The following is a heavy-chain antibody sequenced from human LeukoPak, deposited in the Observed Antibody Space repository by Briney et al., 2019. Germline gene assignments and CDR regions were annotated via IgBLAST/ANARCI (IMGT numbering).Heavy chain of an antibody. Sequence: ASVKVSCKASGYTFTSYGISWVRQAPGQGPEWMGWISAYNGNTNYAQKLQGRVTMTTDTSTSTAYMELRSLRSDDTAVYYCARDRSVLAVAGRGVDYWGQGTLVTVSS. J-gene: IGHJ4*02. D-gene: IGHD6-19*01. CDR3: ARDRSVLAVAGRGVDY. CDR2: ISAYNGNT. V-gene: IGHV1-18*01. CDR1: GYTFTSYG.